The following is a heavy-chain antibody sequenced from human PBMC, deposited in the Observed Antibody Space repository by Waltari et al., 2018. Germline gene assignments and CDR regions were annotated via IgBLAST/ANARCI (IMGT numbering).Heavy chain of an antibody. CDR2: IYYSGST. V-gene: IGHV4-59*01. Sequence: QVQLQESGPGLVKPSETLSLTCTVSGGSISSYYWSWIRQPPGKGLEWIGYIYYSGSTTYNPALKSRVTISVDTSKNQFSLKRSSVTAADTAVYYCARMATHGDYFDYWGQGTLVTVSS. CDR3: ARMATHGDYFDY. CDR1: GGSISSYY. J-gene: IGHJ4*02. D-gene: IGHD1-26*01.